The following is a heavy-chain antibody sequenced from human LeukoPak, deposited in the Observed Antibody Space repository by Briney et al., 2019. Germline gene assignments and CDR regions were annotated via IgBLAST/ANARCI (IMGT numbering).Heavy chain of an antibody. CDR3: ARDRGGRYSYGYFDY. CDR2: INHSGST. V-gene: IGHV4-34*01. J-gene: IGHJ4*02. CDR1: GGSFSGYY. D-gene: IGHD5-18*01. Sequence: SETLSLTCAVYGGSFSGYYWSWIRQPPGKGLEWIGEINHSGSTNCNPSLKSRVTISVDTSKNQFSLKLSSVTAADTAVYYCARDRGGRYSYGYFDYWGQGTLVTVSS.